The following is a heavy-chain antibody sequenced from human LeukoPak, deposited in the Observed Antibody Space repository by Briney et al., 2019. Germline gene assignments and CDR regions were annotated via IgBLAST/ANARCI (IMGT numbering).Heavy chain of an antibody. CDR1: GLPASHNV. CDR3: AKAPVWNYYYGLDV. V-gene: IGHV3-23*01. D-gene: IGHD2-21*01. Sequence: GSLRLSCAASGLPASHNVNNVMSWVRHAPGKGLEWVSGITTSGSTYYADSVKGRFTISRENSNNTLYLHMDSLRAEDTAVYYCAKAPVWNYYYGLDVWGQGTTVTVSS. CDR2: ITTSGST. J-gene: IGHJ6*02.